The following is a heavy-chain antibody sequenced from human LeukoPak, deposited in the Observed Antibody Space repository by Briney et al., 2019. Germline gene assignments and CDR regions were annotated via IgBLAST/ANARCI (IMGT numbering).Heavy chain of an antibody. V-gene: IGHV3-66*01. J-gene: IGHJ5*02. CDR3: ARDNRVRGVDP. CDR2: IYSGGST. Sequence: GGSLRLSCAASGFTVSSNYMSRVRQAPGKGLEWVSVIYSGGSTYYADSVKGRFTISRDNSKNTLYLQMNSLRAEDTAVYYCARDNRVRGVDPWGQGTLVTVSS. CDR1: GFTVSSNY. D-gene: IGHD3-10*01.